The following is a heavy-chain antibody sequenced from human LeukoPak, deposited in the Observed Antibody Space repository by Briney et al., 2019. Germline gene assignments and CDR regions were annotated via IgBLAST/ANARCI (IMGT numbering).Heavy chain of an antibody. CDR2: INHSGST. Sequence: SETLSLTCTVSGGSFSGYYWSWIRQPPGKGLEWIGEINHSGSTNYNPSLKSRVTISVDTSKNQFSLKLSSVTAADTAVYYCARDGGYSYGYYFDYWGQGTLVTVSS. D-gene: IGHD5-18*01. CDR3: ARDGGYSYGYYFDY. CDR1: GGSFSGYY. J-gene: IGHJ4*02. V-gene: IGHV4-34*01.